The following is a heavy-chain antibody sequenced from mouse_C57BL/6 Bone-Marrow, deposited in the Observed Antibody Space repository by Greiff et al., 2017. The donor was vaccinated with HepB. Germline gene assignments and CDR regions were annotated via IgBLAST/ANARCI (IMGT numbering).Heavy chain of an antibody. D-gene: IGHD2-1*01. J-gene: IGHJ2*01. CDR2: INYDGSST. Sequence: EVMLVESEGGLVQPGRSMKLSCTASGFTFSDYYMAWVRQVPEKGLEWVANINYDGSSTYYLDSLKSRFIISRDNAKNILYLQMSSLKSEDTATYYCARGDYGNYPYYFDYWGQGTTLTVSS. CDR3: ARGDYGNYPYYFDY. V-gene: IGHV5-16*01. CDR1: GFTFSDYY.